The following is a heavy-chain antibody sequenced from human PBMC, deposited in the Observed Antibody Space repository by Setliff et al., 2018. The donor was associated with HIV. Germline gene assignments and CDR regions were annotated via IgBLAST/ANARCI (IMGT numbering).Heavy chain of an antibody. CDR3: VRDRFCSRGVCYEANWFDP. J-gene: IGHJ5*02. Sequence: ASVKVSCKVSGYTLTEVSVHWVRQAPGKGLEWMGYFDPEDGETIYAQKFQGRVTMTEDTSADTAYMEMSSLTSDDSAIYYCVRDRFCSRGVCYEANWFDPWGQGTLVTVSS. V-gene: IGHV1-24*01. CDR2: FDPEDGET. CDR1: GYTLTEVS. D-gene: IGHD2-15*01.